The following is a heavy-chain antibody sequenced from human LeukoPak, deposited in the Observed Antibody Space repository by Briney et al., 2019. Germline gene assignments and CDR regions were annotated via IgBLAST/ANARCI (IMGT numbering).Heavy chain of an antibody. CDR1: GFTFSSYG. CDR2: ISGSGGST. Sequence: GRSLRLSCAASGFTFSSYGMHWVRQAPGKGLEWVSAISGSGGSTYYADSVKGRFTISRDNSKNTLYLQMNSLRAEDTAVYYCAKDLRYSNWFDPWGQGTLVTVSS. D-gene: IGHD1-26*01. V-gene: IGHV3-23*01. J-gene: IGHJ5*02. CDR3: AKDLRYSNWFDP.